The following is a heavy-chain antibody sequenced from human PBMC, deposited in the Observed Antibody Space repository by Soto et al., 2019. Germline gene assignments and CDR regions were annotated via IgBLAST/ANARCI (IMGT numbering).Heavy chain of an antibody. V-gene: IGHV3-74*01. CDR3: ARSSNGALDY. D-gene: IGHD2-8*01. CDR2: INNDGIDT. J-gene: IGHJ4*02. Sequence: HPGGSLRLSCVASGFTFNNYWMHWVRQAPGKGLVWVSRINNDGIDTIYVDSVKGRLTISRDNAKNTLYLQMNSLGAEDTAVYYCARSSNGALDYWGQGTLVTVSS. CDR1: GFTFNNYW.